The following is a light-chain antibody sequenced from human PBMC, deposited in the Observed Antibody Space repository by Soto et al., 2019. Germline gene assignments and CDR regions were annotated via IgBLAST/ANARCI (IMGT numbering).Light chain of an antibody. CDR3: GTWDSSLTVEV. V-gene: IGLV1-51*02. CDR2: ENN. CDR1: SSNIGNNY. Sequence: QSVLTQPPSVSAAPGQKVTISCSGSSSNIGNNYVSWYQQLPGTAPKLLIYENNKRPSGIPDRFSGSKSGTSATLGITGLQTGDEADYYCGTWDSSLTVEVFATGTKLTVL. J-gene: IGLJ1*01.